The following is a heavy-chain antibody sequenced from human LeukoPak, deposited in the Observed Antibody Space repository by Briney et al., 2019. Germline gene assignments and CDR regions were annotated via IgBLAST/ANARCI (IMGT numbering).Heavy chain of an antibody. CDR3: AGTDYYDSSGYPNDY. J-gene: IGHJ4*02. Sequence: SETLSLTCTVSGGSISSSSYYWGWIRQPPGKGLEWIGCIYYSGSTYCNPSLKSRVTISVDTSKNQFSLKLSSVTAADTAVYYCAGTDYYDSSGYPNDYWGQGTLVTVSS. CDR2: IYYSGST. D-gene: IGHD3-22*01. V-gene: IGHV4-39*07. CDR1: GGSISSSSYY.